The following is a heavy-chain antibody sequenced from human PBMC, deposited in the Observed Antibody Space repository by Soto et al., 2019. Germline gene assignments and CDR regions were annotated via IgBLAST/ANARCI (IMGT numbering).Heavy chain of an antibody. CDR2: IYWDDDK. D-gene: IGHD5-12*01. Sequence: QITLKESGPTLVKPTQTLTLTCTLSGFSHFTSGVGVGWIRQPPGEALEWLALIYWDDDKRYSPILRSRLTITKDTSKNQVVLTVTNMEPVDTATYYCAHKGDGYRGFKYWGQGTLVTVSS. CDR1: GFSHFTSGVG. V-gene: IGHV2-5*02. J-gene: IGHJ4*02. CDR3: AHKGDGYRGFKY.